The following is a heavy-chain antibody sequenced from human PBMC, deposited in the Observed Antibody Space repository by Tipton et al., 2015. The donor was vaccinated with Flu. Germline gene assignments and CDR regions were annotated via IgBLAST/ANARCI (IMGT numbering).Heavy chain of an antibody. CDR2: ITSSGNTI. CDR1: GFTFSSYE. D-gene: IGHD6-13*01. CDR3: VIAIAAAGSR. V-gene: IGHV3-48*03. Sequence: QLVQSGGGLVQPGGSLRLSCAASGFTFSSYEMNWVRQAPGKELEWVSYITSSGNTISYADSVRGRFTISRDNAKNSLYLQMNSLRVEDTAVYYCVIAIAAAGSRWGQGTLVTVSS. J-gene: IGHJ4*02.